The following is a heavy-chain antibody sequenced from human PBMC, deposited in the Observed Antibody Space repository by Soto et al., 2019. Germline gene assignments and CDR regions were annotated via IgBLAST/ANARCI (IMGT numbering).Heavy chain of an antibody. J-gene: IGHJ4*02. CDR3: ARDRGGSYYV. Sequence: QVQLVQSGAAVKKPGASVKVSCKASGYTFNSYAMHWVRQAPGQRLEWMGWINAGNCNTKYSQKFQGRVTITRDTSASTAYMELSSLRSEDTAVYYCARDRGGSYYVWGQGTLVTVSS. CDR1: GYTFNSYA. D-gene: IGHD1-26*01. CDR2: INAGNCNT. V-gene: IGHV1-3*01.